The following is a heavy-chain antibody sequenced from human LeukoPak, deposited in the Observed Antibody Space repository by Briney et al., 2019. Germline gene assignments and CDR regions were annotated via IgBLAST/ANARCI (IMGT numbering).Heavy chain of an antibody. D-gene: IGHD5-24*01. CDR3: ARARGSGYNYSYTDV. Sequence: GGPLRLSCVAAGFTFSTNEMNWVRQAPGRGLEWVSHISSGGSTKYYIESVKGRFTISRDNAKNSLSLQMSSLRAEDTAVYYCARARGSGYNYSYTDVWGKGTTVTVSS. J-gene: IGHJ6*03. CDR1: GFTFSTNE. V-gene: IGHV3-48*03. CDR2: ISSGGSTK.